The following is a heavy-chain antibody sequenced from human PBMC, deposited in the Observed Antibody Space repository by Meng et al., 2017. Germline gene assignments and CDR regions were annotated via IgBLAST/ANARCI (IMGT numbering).Heavy chain of an antibody. CDR1: GGTFSSYA. Sequence: QVLLVQSGSEVTKPGSSVKVSCKASGGTFSSYAISWVRQAPGQGLEWMGGIIPIFGTANYAQKFQGRVTITADKSTSTAYMELSSLRSKDTAVYYCARDKRPSSSWYGNWFDPWGQGTLVTVSS. CDR3: ARDKRPSSSWYGNWFDP. D-gene: IGHD6-13*01. J-gene: IGHJ5*02. V-gene: IGHV1-69*06. CDR2: IIPIFGTA.